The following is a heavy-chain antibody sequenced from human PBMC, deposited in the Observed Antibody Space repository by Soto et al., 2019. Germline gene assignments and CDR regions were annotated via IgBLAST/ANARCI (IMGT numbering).Heavy chain of an antibody. CDR2: IYHSGST. CDR3: AREHIVLMVYDY. CDR1: GGSISSGGYS. J-gene: IGHJ4*02. Sequence: PSETLSLTCAVSGGSISSGGYSWSWIRQPPGKGLEWIGYIYHSGSTYYNPSLKSRVTISVDRSKNQFSLKLSSLIAADTAVYFFAREHIVLMVYDYWGQGSLVTVSS. D-gene: IGHD2-8*01. V-gene: IGHV4-30-2*01.